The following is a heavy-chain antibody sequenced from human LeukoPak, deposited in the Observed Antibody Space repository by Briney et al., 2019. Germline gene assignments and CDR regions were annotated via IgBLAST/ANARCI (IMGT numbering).Heavy chain of an antibody. CDR3: ARDGQPSGGLLWFGGSWLDP. CDR1: GYTFTSYA. CDR2: INAGNGNT. D-gene: IGHD3-10*01. J-gene: IGHJ5*02. V-gene: IGHV1-3*01. Sequence: ASVKVSCKASGYTFTSYAMHWVRQAPGQRLEWMGWINAGNGNTKYSQKFQGRVTITRDTSASTAYMELSSLRSEDTAVYYCARDGQPSGGLLWFGGSWLDPWGQGTLVTVSS.